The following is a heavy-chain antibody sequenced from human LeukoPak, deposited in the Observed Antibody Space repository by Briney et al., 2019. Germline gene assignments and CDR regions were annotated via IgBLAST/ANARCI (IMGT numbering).Heavy chain of an antibody. J-gene: IGHJ4*02. Sequence: PGGSLRLSCAASGFTFSNAWMSWVRQAPGKGLEWVAFIRYDGSNKYYADSVKGRFTISRDNSKNTLYLQMNSLRAEDTAVYYCAKVGSTHSGSLNWGQGTLVTVSS. CDR2: IRYDGSNK. CDR1: GFTFSNAW. V-gene: IGHV3-30*02. D-gene: IGHD1-26*01. CDR3: AKVGSTHSGSLN.